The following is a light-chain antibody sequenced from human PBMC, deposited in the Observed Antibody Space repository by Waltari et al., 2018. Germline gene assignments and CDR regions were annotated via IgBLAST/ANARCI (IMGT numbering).Light chain of an antibody. CDR3: QQTYSAART. CDR1: QFVSKY. V-gene: IGKV1-39*01. Sequence: DIQMTQSPPSLSASVGDRVTITCRASQFVSKYLHWYEQKPGKVPRLLIYAASTLQTGVPSRFSGSGYGRDFTLTITSLQPEDIATYYCQQTYSAARTFGPGTRVEIK. J-gene: IGKJ1*01. CDR2: AAS.